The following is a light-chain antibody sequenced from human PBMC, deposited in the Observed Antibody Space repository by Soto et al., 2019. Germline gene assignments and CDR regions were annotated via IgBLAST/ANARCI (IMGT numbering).Light chain of an antibody. CDR3: QQYGTSPVT. CDR2: AAS. V-gene: IGKV3D-20*01. J-gene: IGKJ1*01. Sequence: EIVLTQSPVTLSLSPGHRATLSCAASQTIKSDYLAWYQQKPGLPPRLLMYAASSRAPGIPGRFSGSGSGTDFSLTISRLEPEDFAVYYCQQYGTSPVTFGQGTKVEIK. CDR1: QTIKSDY.